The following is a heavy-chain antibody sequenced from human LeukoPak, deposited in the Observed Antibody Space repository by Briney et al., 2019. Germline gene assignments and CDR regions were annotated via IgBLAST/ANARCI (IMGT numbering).Heavy chain of an antibody. D-gene: IGHD1-26*01. CDR2: INPTTGNT. J-gene: IGHJ2*01. Sequence: ASVKVSCTTSGNTFTPYYMHWVRQAPGQGLEWMGVINPTTGNTNYAQKSQGRVTMTRDTSTSTVYMELSSLRSDDTAVYYCARSIREPGWYFDLWGRGTLVTVSS. CDR3: ARSIREPGWYFDL. V-gene: IGHV1-46*01. CDR1: GNTFTPYY.